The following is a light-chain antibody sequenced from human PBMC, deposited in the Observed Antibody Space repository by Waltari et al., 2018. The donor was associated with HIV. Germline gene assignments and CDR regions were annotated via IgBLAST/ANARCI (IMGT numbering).Light chain of an antibody. CDR3: GTWDSTLSALV. Sequence: QPVLTQPPSVSAAPGQRVTISCSGGRSNLGKNFVSWYQHVPGTAPKLLSYDNNKRPSGLPHRFSGSKSGTSATLAITGLQTGDEADYYCGTWDSTLSALVFGGGTQLTVL. CDR1: RSNLGKNF. CDR2: DNN. V-gene: IGLV1-51*01. J-gene: IGLJ2*01.